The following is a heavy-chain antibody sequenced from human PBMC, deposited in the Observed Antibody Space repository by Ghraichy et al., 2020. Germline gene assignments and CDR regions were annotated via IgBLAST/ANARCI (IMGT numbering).Heavy chain of an antibody. V-gene: IGHV4-59*08. J-gene: IGHJ6*02. Sequence: SETLSLTCTLSGGSISSYSYSWIRQSPGKGLEWIGYISDSGRTNYNPSLKSRVTISVDTSKAQFSLKLTSVTAADTAVYYCARLRFLGYKDYGMDVWGQGTTVTVSS. CDR2: ISDSGRT. CDR3: ARLRFLGYKDYGMDV. D-gene: IGHD5-18*01. CDR1: GGSISSYS.